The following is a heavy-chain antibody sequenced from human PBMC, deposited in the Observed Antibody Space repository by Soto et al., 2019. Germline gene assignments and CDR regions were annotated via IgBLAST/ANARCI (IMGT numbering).Heavy chain of an antibody. CDR1: GFSFTNAW. V-gene: IGHV3-15*07. Sequence: ESGGGLVKPGGSLRLSCAASGFSFTNAWMNWVRQAPGKGLEWVGRIKTNAEAETTDYSTPVKGRFTISRDDSKNTLYLQLNSLRIEDTAVYYCTTGSDEGYWGQGALVTVSS. J-gene: IGHJ4*02. D-gene: IGHD1-26*01. CDR3: TTGSDEGY. CDR2: IKTNAEAETT.